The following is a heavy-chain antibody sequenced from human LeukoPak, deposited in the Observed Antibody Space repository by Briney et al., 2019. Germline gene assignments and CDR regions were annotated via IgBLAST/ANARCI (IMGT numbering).Heavy chain of an antibody. CDR1: GGSISSYY. J-gene: IGHJ3*02. D-gene: IGHD6-6*01. CDR3: AVVGSIAARVDAFDI. Sequence: HPSETLSLTCTVSGGSISSYYWSWIRQPAGKGLEWIGRIYTSGSTNYNPSLKSRVTMSVDTSKNQFSLKLSSVTAADTAVYYCAVVGSIAARVDAFDIWGQGTMVTVSS. V-gene: IGHV4-4*07. CDR2: IYTSGST.